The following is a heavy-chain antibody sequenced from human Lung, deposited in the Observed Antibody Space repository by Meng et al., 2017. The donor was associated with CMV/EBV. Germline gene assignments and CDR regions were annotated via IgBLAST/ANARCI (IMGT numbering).Heavy chain of an antibody. V-gene: IGHV3-30*04. J-gene: IGHJ6*02. CDR1: GFTFSDHG. Sequence: SCAASGFTFSDHGVHWVRQAPGKGLEWVTVISFDGNEKYYADSVKGRFTISRDNSKNTLSLQMNSLRPEDTAVYYCARAMRGPYCTSTTCPTANYYNYGMDVXGQGXTVTVSS. CDR2: ISFDGNEK. CDR3: ARAMRGPYCTSTTCPTANYYNYGMDV. D-gene: IGHD2-2*01.